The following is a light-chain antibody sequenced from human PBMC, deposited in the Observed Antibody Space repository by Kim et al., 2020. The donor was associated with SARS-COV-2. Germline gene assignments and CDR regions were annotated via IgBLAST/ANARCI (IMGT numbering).Light chain of an antibody. CDR1: SSDVGGYNY. Sequence: SITISCTRTSSDVGGYNYVSWCQQHPGKAPKLMIYDVSNRPSGVSNRFSGSKSGNTASLTISGLQAEDEADYYCSSYTSSSTLEYVFGTGTKVTVL. J-gene: IGLJ1*01. CDR2: DVS. CDR3: SSYTSSSTLEYV. V-gene: IGLV2-14*03.